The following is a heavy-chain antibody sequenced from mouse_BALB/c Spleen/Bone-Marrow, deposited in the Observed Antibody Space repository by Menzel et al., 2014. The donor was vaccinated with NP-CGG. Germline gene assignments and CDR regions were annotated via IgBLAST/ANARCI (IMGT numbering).Heavy chain of an antibody. CDR3: ARRGNYGAMDY. CDR1: GYTSTSHW. J-gene: IGHJ4*01. D-gene: IGHD2-1*01. CDR2: INPSNGRS. Sequence: LVESGAELVKPGASVKLSCKASGYTSTSHWMHWVKQRPGQGLEWIGEINPSNGRSNYTEKFKSKATLTVDKSSSTAYMQLSSLTSEDSAVYYCARRGNYGAMDYWGQGTSVTVSS. V-gene: IGHV1S81*02.